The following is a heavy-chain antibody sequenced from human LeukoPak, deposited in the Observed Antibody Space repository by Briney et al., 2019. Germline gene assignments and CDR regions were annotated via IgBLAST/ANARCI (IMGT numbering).Heavy chain of an antibody. CDR1: GGSISSGGYY. CDR2: IYYSGST. V-gene: IGHV4-31*03. CDR3: ARGQSEYYYYMDV. Sequence: SQTLSLTCTVSGGSISSGGYYWSWIRQHPGKGLEWIGYIYYSGSTYYNPSLKSRVTISVDTSKNQFSLKLSSVTAADTAVYYCARGQSEYYYYMDVWGKGTTVTVSS. J-gene: IGHJ6*03.